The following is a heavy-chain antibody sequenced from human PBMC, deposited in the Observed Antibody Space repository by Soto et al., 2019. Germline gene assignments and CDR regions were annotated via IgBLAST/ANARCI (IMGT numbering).Heavy chain of an antibody. CDR3: ARDRTGTSAYDY. Sequence: QVHLQESGPGLVKPSQTLSLTCTVSGGSISSSDSHWSWIRQSPGTGREWIGYLYYTWATSYSPSLKSRVTISVDRSKNDFSLNLNSVTAADSAVYFCARDRTGTSAYDYWGQGTLVTVSS. CDR2: LYYTWAT. V-gene: IGHV4-30-4*01. CDR1: GGSISSSDSH. D-gene: IGHD1-1*01. J-gene: IGHJ4*02.